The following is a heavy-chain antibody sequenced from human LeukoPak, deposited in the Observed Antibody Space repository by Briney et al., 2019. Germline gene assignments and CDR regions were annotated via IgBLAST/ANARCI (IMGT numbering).Heavy chain of an antibody. D-gene: IGHD5-18*01. V-gene: IGHV1-2*02. Sequence: ASVKVSCKASGYTFTSYAMNWVRQAPGQGLEWMGWINPNSGGTNYAQKFQGRVTMTRDTSISTAYMELSRLRSDDTAVYYCASTRDTAMVTGYWGQGTLVTVSS. CDR2: INPNSGGT. CDR3: ASTRDTAMVTGY. J-gene: IGHJ4*02. CDR1: GYTFTSYA.